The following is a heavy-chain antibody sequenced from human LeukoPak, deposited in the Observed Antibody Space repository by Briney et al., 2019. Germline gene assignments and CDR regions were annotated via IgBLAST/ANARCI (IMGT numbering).Heavy chain of an antibody. D-gene: IGHD3-22*01. CDR1: GYSLTNYY. J-gene: IGHJ4*02. CDR2: INPSGGTT. V-gene: IGHV1-46*01. Sequence: ASVKVSCKASGYSLTNYYMHCVRQAPGQGLEWMGVINPSGGTTGYAHKFQDRVTMTRDTSTNTDYMELNSLRSADTAVYYCLMSYSDSSGYYDYWGQGTLVTVSS. CDR3: LMSYSDSSGYYDY.